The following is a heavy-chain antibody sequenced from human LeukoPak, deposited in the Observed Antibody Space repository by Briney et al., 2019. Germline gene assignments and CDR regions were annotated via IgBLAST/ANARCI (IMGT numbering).Heavy chain of an antibody. CDR1: GYTFTSYG. Sequence: GESLKISCKASGYTFTSYGISWVRQAPGQGLEWMGWISAYNGNTNYAQKLQGRVTMTTDTSTSTAYMELRSLRSDDTAVYYCARVHLYSGYVWYYYYYMDVWGKGTTVTISS. V-gene: IGHV1-18*01. D-gene: IGHD5-12*01. CDR3: ARVHLYSGYVWYYYYYMDV. J-gene: IGHJ6*03. CDR2: ISAYNGNT.